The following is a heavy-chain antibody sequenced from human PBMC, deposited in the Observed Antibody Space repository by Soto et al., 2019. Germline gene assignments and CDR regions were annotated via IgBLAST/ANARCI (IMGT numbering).Heavy chain of an antibody. J-gene: IGHJ3*02. V-gene: IGHV4-31*03. CDR2: IFYSGST. CDR3: AKDRAGFIMGSGAFDI. CDR1: GGSISSGGYY. D-gene: IGHD3-10*01. Sequence: PSETLSLTCTVSGGSISSGGYYWSWIRHHPGKGLEWIGYIFYSGSTFYSPSLKSRVTISVDTARNQFSLNLRSVTAADTAVYYCAKDRAGFIMGSGAFDIWGQGTMVT.